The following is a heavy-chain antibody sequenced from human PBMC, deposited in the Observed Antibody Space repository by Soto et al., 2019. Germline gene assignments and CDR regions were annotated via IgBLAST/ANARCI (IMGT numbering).Heavy chain of an antibody. CDR3: AKEDSGYARPYAFDI. CDR1: GYTFTSYD. V-gene: IGHV1-8*01. D-gene: IGHD5-12*01. J-gene: IGHJ3*02. Sequence: GASVKVSCKASGYTFTSYDINWVRQATGQGLEWMGWMNPNSGNTGYAQKFQGRVTMTRNTSISTAYMELTSLRAEDTAVYYCAKEDSGYARPYAFDIWGQGTMVTVSS. CDR2: MNPNSGNT.